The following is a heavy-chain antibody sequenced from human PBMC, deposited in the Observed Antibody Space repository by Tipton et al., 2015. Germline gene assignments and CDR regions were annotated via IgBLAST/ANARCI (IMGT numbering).Heavy chain of an antibody. CDR1: GGSITTGGYY. V-gene: IGHV4-39*01. CDR2: MYYSGGR. J-gene: IGHJ4*02. CDR3: ARLETEIAARWERRDEHFDY. D-gene: IGHD6-6*01. Sequence: GLVKPSETTSLTCTVSGGSITTGGYYWGWIRQPPGKGLEWIGRMYYSGGRDYNPSLKSRVTIAVDTSKNQFSLRLSSVTAADTAVYYCARLETEIAARWERRDEHFDYWGQGTLVTVSS.